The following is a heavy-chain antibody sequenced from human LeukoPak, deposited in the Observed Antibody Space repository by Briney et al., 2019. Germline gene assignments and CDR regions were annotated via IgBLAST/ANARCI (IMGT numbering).Heavy chain of an antibody. D-gene: IGHD6-13*01. Sequence: ASETLSLTCTVSGGSISSSSYYWGWIRQPPGKGLEWIGSIYYSGSTYYNPSLKSRVTISVDTSKNQFSLKLSSVTAADTAVYYCARHLGGPAYGSTSYYYFYGMDVWGKGTTVTVSS. J-gene: IGHJ6*04. V-gene: IGHV4-39*01. CDR3: ARHLGGPAYGSTSYYYFYGMDV. CDR2: IYYSGST. CDR1: GGSISSSSYY.